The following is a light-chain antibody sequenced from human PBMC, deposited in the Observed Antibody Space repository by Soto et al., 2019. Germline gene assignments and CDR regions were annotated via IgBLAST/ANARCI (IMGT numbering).Light chain of an antibody. Sequence: QSVLTQPPSASGSPGQSVTISCTGTSSDVGAYIFVSWYQQHPGKAPKLMVYDVNRRPPGVPDRFFGSKSRNTASLTVSGLQAEDEADYYCVSFAGGTYVFGTGTKLTVL. CDR1: SSDVGAYIF. V-gene: IGLV2-8*01. J-gene: IGLJ1*01. CDR2: DVN. CDR3: VSFAGGTYV.